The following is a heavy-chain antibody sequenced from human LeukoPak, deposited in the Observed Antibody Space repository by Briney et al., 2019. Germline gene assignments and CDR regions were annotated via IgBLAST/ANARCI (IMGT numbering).Heavy chain of an antibody. V-gene: IGHV4-39*01. Sequence: SETLSLTCTVSGGSISSTSYYWRWIRQPPGKVQEWIGSNYNSGSTYYNPSLKSRVTISVDTSKNQFSLTLSSVTAADTAVYFCARQHARVGSVVTPNFDDWGQGSLVTVSS. D-gene: IGHD4-23*01. CDR3: ARQHARVGSVVTPNFDD. CDR1: GGSISSTSYY. J-gene: IGHJ4*02. CDR2: NYNSGST.